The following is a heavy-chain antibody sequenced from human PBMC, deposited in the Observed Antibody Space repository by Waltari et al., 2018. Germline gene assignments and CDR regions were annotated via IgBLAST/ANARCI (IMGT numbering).Heavy chain of an antibody. J-gene: IGHJ5*02. V-gene: IGHV1-46*01. CDR2: INPSGGST. Sequence: QVQLVQSGAEVKKPGASVKVSCKASGYTFTSYYMHWVRQAPGQGLEWMGIINPSGGSTSYAQKFQGRVTMTRDTSTSTVYMELSSLRSEDTAVYYCARKILAAAGKGTFDPWGQGTLVTVSS. CDR1: GYTFTSYY. CDR3: ARKILAAAGKGTFDP. D-gene: IGHD6-13*01.